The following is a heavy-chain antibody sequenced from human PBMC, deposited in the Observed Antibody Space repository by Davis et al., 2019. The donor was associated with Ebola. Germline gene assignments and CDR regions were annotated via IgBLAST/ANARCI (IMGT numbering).Heavy chain of an antibody. D-gene: IGHD3-3*01. Sequence: ASVKVSCKASGYTFTGYYMHWVRQPPGQGLEWMGWINPNSGGTNYAQKFQGWVTMTRDTSISTAYMELSRLRSDDTAVYYCARGTIFGVVILETSFDYWGQGTLVTVSS. V-gene: IGHV1-2*04. CDR3: ARGTIFGVVILETSFDY. J-gene: IGHJ4*02. CDR2: INPNSGGT. CDR1: GYTFTGYY.